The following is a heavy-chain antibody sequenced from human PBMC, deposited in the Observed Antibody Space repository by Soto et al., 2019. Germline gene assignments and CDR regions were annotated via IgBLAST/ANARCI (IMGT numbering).Heavy chain of an antibody. V-gene: IGHV3-23*01. CDR2: ISGSGGST. CDR3: ARRFSAGNGYTQDC. Sequence: GGSLRLSCAASGFTFSSFAMSWVRQAPGKGLDRVSAISGSGGSTYSADSVKGRFTISRDNSKNTLYLQMSSLRAEDTAVYYCARRFSAGNGYTQDCWGQRSLVTVSS. CDR1: GFTFSSFA. D-gene: IGHD6-13*01. J-gene: IGHJ4*02.